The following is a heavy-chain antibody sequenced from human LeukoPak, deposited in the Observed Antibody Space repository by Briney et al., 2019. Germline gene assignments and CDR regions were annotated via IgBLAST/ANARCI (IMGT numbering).Heavy chain of an antibody. CDR2: ISGSGRST. CDR1: GFTFSSYA. D-gene: IGHD3-16*02. J-gene: IGHJ4*02. Sequence: PGGSLRLSCAASGFTFSSYAMNWVRQAPGKGLEWVSAISGSGRSTYYAGSVKGRFTISRDNSKNTLYLQMNSLRAEDTALYYCAKDISAFTFGGVIVAFDYWGQGTLVTVSS. V-gene: IGHV3-23*01. CDR3: AKDISAFTFGGVIVAFDY.